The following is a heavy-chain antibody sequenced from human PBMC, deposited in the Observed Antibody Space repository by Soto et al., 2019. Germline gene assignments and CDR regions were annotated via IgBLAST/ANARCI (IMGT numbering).Heavy chain of an antibody. CDR3: DV. CDR1: GFTFSSYV. Sequence: VGSLRLSCAASGFTFSSYVMHWVRQAPGKGLEWVTIISYDGSNKDYADSLKLSSVTAADTAVYYCARGFSSSWYGILGYYGMDVWGQGTTVTVSS. J-gene: IGHJ6*02. D-gene: IGHD6-13*01. V-gene: IGHV3-30-3*01. CDR2: ISYDGSNK.